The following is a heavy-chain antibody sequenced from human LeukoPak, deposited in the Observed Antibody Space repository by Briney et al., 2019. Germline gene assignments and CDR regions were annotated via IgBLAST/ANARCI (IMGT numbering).Heavy chain of an antibody. J-gene: IGHJ4*02. CDR2: IYYSGPT. CDR3: ATFFTVTRSLEY. Sequence: PSETLSLTCTVSGGSISSGGYYWTWIRQSPGKGLEWIGYIYYSGPTNYNPSLESRVSMSVDTSKDQFSLKLRSVTAADTAVYYCATFFTVTRSLEYWGQGILVTVSS. V-gene: IGHV4-61*08. D-gene: IGHD4-11*01. CDR1: GGSISSGGYY.